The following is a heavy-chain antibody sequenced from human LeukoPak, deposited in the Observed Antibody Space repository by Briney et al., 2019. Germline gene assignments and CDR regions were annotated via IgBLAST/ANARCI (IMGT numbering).Heavy chain of an antibody. J-gene: IGHJ4*02. Sequence: GGSLRLSCAASGFTFDDFAMQWVRQAPGKGLEWVSGISWNSGSIAYADSVKGRFTISRDNAKNSLYLQMNSLRAEDAAVYYCARDRASSSSSSLGYWGQGTLVTVSS. CDR2: ISWNSGSI. V-gene: IGHV3-9*01. CDR1: GFTFDDFA. CDR3: ARDRASSSSSSLGY. D-gene: IGHD6-6*01.